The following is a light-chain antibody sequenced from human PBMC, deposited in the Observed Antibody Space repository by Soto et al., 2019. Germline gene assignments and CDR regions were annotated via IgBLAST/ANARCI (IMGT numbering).Light chain of an antibody. CDR1: QSVLSSSNNKNY. CDR2: WAS. V-gene: IGKV4-1*01. Sequence: DFVMTQSPDSLAVSLGERATINCKSSQSVLSSSNNKNYLTWFQQKPGQPPKLLIYWASTRGSGVPDRFSGSVSGTDFTLTISSLQAEDVAVYYCQQYHSYPITFGQGTRLEIK. CDR3: QQYHSYPIT. J-gene: IGKJ5*01.